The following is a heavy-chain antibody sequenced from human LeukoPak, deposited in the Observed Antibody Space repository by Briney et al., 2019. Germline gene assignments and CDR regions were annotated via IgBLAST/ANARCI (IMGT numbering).Heavy chain of an antibody. J-gene: IGHJ4*02. Sequence: GGSLRLSCETAGFTFSSYVMHWVRRTPGKGLVWVSRISHDGIISYADSVKGRFTISRDNAKNSLYLQMNSLRAEDTAVYYCARDTTAYYDFWSGYYYGGYYMYYFDYWGQGTLVTVSS. D-gene: IGHD3-3*01. CDR1: GFTFSSYV. V-gene: IGHV3-74*01. CDR2: ISHDGII. CDR3: ARDTTAYYDFWSGYYYGGYYMYYFDY.